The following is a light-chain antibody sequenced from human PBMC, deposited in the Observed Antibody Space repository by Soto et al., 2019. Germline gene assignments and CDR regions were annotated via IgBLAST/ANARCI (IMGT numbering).Light chain of an antibody. Sequence: QSVLTQPASVSGSPGQSITISCTGTSSDVGSYNLVSWYQQHPGKAPKLMIYEVSKRPSGVSNRFSGSKSGNTASLTISGLQAEDEADYYCCSYAGSSTFVFVTGTKVNVL. J-gene: IGLJ1*01. CDR3: CSYAGSSTFV. CDR2: EVS. V-gene: IGLV2-23*02. CDR1: SSDVGSYNL.